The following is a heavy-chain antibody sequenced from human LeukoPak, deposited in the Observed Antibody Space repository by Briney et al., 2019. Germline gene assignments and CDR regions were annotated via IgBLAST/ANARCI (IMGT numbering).Heavy chain of an antibody. CDR1: GFTFSSYW. D-gene: IGHD3-10*01. CDR2: IKQDGSEN. V-gene: IGHV3-7*05. Sequence: GESLRLSCAASGFTFSSYWMSWVRQAPGKGLEWVANIKQDGSENYYVASVKGRFTTSKVNAKNPRYLQMNSLRAEDTAVYYCARDRVSMVRGVNYYFDYWGQGTLVTVSS. CDR3: ARDRVSMVRGVNYYFDY. J-gene: IGHJ4*02.